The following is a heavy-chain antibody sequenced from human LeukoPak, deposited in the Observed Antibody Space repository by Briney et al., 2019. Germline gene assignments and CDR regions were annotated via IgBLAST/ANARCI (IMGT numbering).Heavy chain of an antibody. CDR3: ARDLGGRYSSENWFDP. D-gene: IGHD1-26*01. Sequence: SETLSLTCSVSGYSIRSGYHWAWFRQAPGKGLEWMGSIYQSGSTYDNLSLKSRVTLSVDTSKNQFSLRLSSVTAADTAVYYCARDLGGRYSSENWFDPWGQGTLVTVSS. J-gene: IGHJ5*02. CDR1: GYSIRSGYH. CDR2: IYQSGST. V-gene: IGHV4-38-2*02.